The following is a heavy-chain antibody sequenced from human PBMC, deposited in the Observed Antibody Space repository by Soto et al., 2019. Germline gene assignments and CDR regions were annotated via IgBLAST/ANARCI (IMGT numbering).Heavy chain of an antibody. J-gene: IGHJ4*02. CDR2: SSTNNGNT. V-gene: IGHV1-18*01. Sequence: QVQLVQSGAEVKKPGASVKVSCKASGYTFTSYGISWVRQAPGQGLEWMGWSSTNNGNTKYAQKIQGRVTVTTDTSTSTAYMDLRSLRSDDTAVYYCVRDWKEGVGSAFYYWGQGTLVAVSS. CDR1: GYTFTSYG. CDR3: VRDWKEGVGSAFYY. D-gene: IGHD1-26*01.